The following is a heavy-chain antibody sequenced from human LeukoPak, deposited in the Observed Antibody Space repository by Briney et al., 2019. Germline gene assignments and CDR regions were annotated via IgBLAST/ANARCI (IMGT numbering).Heavy chain of an antibody. CDR1: GYTFTSYY. D-gene: IGHD3-10*01. J-gene: IGHJ5*02. CDR3: ARDLGYYGSGSYYIGWFDP. Sequence: ASVKVSCKASGYTFTSYYMHWVRQAPGQGLEWMGIINPSGGSTSYAQKFQGRVTTTRDTSTSTVYMELSSLRSEDTAVYYCARDLGYYGSGSYYIGWFDPWGQGTLVTVSS. V-gene: IGHV1-46*01. CDR2: INPSGGST.